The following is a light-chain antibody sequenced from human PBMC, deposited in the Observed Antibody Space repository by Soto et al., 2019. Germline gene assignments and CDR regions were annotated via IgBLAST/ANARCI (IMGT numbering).Light chain of an antibody. CDR2: SNN. CDR3: AAWDDSLNGYV. J-gene: IGLJ1*01. V-gene: IGLV1-44*01. Sequence: QSVLTQPPSASGTPGQRVTISCSGSSSNIESNTVNWYQQLPGTAPKLLIYSNNQRPSGVPDRFSGSKSGTSASLAISGPQSEDEADYYCAAWDDSLNGYVFGTGTKVTVL. CDR1: SSNIESNT.